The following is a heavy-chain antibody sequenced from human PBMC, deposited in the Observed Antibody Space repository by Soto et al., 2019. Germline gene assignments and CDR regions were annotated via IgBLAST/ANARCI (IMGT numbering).Heavy chain of an antibody. D-gene: IGHD6-19*01. Sequence: GGSLRLSCVASGFTFSSFAMHWVRQAPGKGLEWVALISHDGTTKYYANSVQGRFIVSRDSSKNTLYFQLNSLRLEDTAIYYCVRGKIAVAGTFYHYGMDVWGQGTKVTV. CDR3: VRGKIAVAGTFYHYGMDV. V-gene: IGHV3-30*14. CDR1: GFTFSSFA. CDR2: ISHDGTTK. J-gene: IGHJ6*02.